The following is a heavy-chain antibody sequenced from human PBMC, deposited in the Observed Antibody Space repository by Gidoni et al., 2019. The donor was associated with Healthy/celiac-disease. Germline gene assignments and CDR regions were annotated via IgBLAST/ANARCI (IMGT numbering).Heavy chain of an antibody. Sequence: QVQLQESGPGLVKPSETLSLPCTVSGGSVSSGSYYWSWIRQPPGKGLEWIGYIYYSGSTNYNPSLKSRVTISVDTSKNQFSLKLSSVTAADTAVYYCAREGPDSGSYYFDYWGQGTLVTVSS. CDR1: GGSVSSGSYY. V-gene: IGHV4-61*01. CDR2: IYYSGST. J-gene: IGHJ4*02. D-gene: IGHD1-26*01. CDR3: AREGPDSGSYYFDY.